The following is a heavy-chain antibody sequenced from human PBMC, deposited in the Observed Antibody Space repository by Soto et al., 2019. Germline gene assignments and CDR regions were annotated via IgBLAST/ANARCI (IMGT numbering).Heavy chain of an antibody. D-gene: IGHD3-10*01. CDR3: ASLLRDDGSGSYYPPFYYYGMDV. CDR1: GYSFTSYW. V-gene: IGHV5-51*01. CDR2: IYPGDSDT. J-gene: IGHJ6*02. Sequence: GESLKISFKGSGYSFTSYWIGWVRQMPGKGLEWMGIIYPGDSDTRYSPSFQGQVTISADKSISTAYLQWSSLKASDTAMYYCASLLRDDGSGSYYPPFYYYGMDVWGQGTTVTVSS.